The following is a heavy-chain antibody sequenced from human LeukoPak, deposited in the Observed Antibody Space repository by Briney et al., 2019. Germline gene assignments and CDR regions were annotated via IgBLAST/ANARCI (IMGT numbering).Heavy chain of an antibody. J-gene: IGHJ4*02. CDR1: GFTFSSCA. D-gene: IGHD1-26*01. CDR3: AKDPIFSGSYGVFDY. Sequence: GGSLRLSCAASGFTFSSCAMSWVRQAPGKGLEWVSTIIDSGNSIYYADSAEGRFAISRDNSKNTLYLQMNSLRAGDTAVYYCAKDPIFSGSYGVFDYWGLGTLVTVSS. CDR2: IIDSGNSI. V-gene: IGHV3-23*01.